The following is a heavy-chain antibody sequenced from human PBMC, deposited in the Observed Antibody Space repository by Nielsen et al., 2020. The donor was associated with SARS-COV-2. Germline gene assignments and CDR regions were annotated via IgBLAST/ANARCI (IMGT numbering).Heavy chain of an antibody. J-gene: IGHJ3*02. CDR1: GFTVSSNY. CDR3: VFAVGRGDAFDI. V-gene: IGHV3-66*01. D-gene: IGHD6-19*01. Sequence: GGSLRLSCAASGFTVSSNYMSWVRQAPGKGLEWVSVIYSGGSTYYADSVKGRFTIFRDNSKNTLYLQMNSLRAEDTAVYYCVFAVGRGDAFDIWGQGTMVTVSS. CDR2: IYSGGST.